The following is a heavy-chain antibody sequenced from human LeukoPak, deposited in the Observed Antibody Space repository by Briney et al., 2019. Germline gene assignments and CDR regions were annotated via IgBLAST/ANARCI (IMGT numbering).Heavy chain of an antibody. CDR1: AFTFSTYP. Sequence: GGSLRLSCAASAFTFSTYPMTWIRQAPGKGLKGVSVLSGSGGTTFYADSVKGRFTISRDNSKNKLYLQMNSLRSEDTAIYYCAKSPTQYSSSVDSWGQGALVTVSS. CDR2: LSGSGGTT. J-gene: IGHJ4*02. D-gene: IGHD6-6*01. V-gene: IGHV3-23*01. CDR3: AKSPTQYSSSVDS.